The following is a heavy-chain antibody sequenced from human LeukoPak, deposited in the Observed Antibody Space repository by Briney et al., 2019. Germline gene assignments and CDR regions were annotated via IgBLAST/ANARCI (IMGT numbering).Heavy chain of an antibody. CDR2: IYYSGST. D-gene: IGHD6-13*01. J-gene: IGHJ4*02. Sequence: SETLSLTCTVSGGSISSYYWSWIRQPPGKGLEWIGYIYYSGSTNYNPSLKSRVTISVDTSKNQFSLKLSSVTAADTAVYYCARLDSSWLYYFDYWGQGTLVTVSS. CDR3: ARLDSSWLYYFDY. CDR1: GGSISSYY. V-gene: IGHV4-59*08.